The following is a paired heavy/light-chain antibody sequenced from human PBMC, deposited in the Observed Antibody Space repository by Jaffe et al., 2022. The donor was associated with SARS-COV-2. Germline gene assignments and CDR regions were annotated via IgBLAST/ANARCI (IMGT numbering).Light chain of an antibody. CDR1: QGISSY. V-gene: IGKV1-9*01. J-gene: IGKJ4*01. Sequence: DIQLTQSPSFLSASVGDRVTITCRASQGISSYLAWYQQKPGKAPKLLIYAASTLQSGVPSRFSGSGSGTEFTLTISSLQPEDFATYYCQQLNSYLRTFGGGTKVEIK. CDR2: AAS. CDR3: QQLNSYLRT.
Heavy chain of an antibody. D-gene: IGHD2-15*01. CDR2: IIPIFGTA. V-gene: IGHV1-69*01. CDR3: ARDPPGNFHDYSPESYYYYGMDV. CDR1: GGTFSSYA. Sequence: QVQLVQSGAEVKKPGSSVKVSCKASGGTFSSYAISWVRQAPGQGLEWMGGIIPIFGTANYAQKFQGRVTITADESTSTAYMELSSLRSEDTAVYYCARDPPGNFHDYSPESYYYYGMDVWGQGTTVTVSS. J-gene: IGHJ6*02.